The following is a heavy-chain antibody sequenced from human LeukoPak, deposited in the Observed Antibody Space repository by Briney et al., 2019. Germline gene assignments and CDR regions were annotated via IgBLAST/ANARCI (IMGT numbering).Heavy chain of an antibody. CDR1: GGPISSSSYY. CDR2: IYYSGST. J-gene: IGHJ6*03. CDR3: ARRAGAAAGYYYYMDV. Sequence: SETLSLTCTVSGGPISSSSYYWGWIRQPPGKGLEWIGSIYYSGSTYYNPSLKSRVTISVDTSKNQFSLKLSSVTAADTAVYYCARRAGAAAGYYYYMDVWGKGTTVTISS. D-gene: IGHD6-13*01. V-gene: IGHV4-39*01.